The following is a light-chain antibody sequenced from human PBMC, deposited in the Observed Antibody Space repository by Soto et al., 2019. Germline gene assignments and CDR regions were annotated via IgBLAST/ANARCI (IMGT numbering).Light chain of an antibody. J-gene: IGKJ1*01. V-gene: IGKV3-20*01. CDR3: QQYISSPWT. CDR2: GAS. CDR1: QSVSSNS. Sequence: EIVLTQSPGTLSLSPGDRATLSCRASQSVSSNSLAWYQQKRGQAPRLLMYGASSRATGIPDRFSGSGSGSGTDFTLTISRLEPEDFAVYYCQQYISSPWTFGQGTKVEIK.